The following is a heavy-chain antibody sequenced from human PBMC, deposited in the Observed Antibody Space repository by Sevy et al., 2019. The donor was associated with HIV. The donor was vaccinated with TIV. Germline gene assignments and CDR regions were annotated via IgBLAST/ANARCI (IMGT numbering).Heavy chain of an antibody. Sequence: GGSLRLSCAASGFTFSSYAMSWVRQAPGKGLEWVSAISGSGGSTYYADSVKGRFTISRDNSKNTLYLQMNSLRAEDTAEYYCANWVVQADIDYWGQGTLVTVSS. CDR3: ANWVVQADIDY. CDR1: GFTFSSYA. CDR2: ISGSGGST. V-gene: IGHV3-23*01. J-gene: IGHJ4*02. D-gene: IGHD2-15*01.